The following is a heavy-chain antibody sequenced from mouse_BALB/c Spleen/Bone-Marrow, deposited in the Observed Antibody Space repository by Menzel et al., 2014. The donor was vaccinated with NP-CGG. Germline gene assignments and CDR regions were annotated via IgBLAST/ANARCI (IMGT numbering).Heavy chain of an antibody. Sequence: VQLQQSGTDLVKPGASVKLSCTASGFNIKDTYMHWVKQRPEQGLDWIGRIDPASGNIQYDPKFQGRAAITADTSSNTAYLQLSSLTSEDTAVYYCASLTGTFDYWGQGAPLTVPS. V-gene: IGHV14-3*02. CDR2: IDPASGNI. D-gene: IGHD4-1*01. J-gene: IGHJ2*01. CDR1: GFNIKDTY. CDR3: ASLTGTFDY.